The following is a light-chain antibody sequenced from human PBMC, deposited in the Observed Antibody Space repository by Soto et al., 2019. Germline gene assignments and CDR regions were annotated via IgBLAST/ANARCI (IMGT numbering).Light chain of an antibody. CDR3: QQYYSYPPWT. V-gene: IGKV1-8*01. CDR2: AAS. CDR1: QGISSY. Sequence: IQLTQSPSSLSASTGDRVTITCRASQGISSYLAWYQQKPGKAPKLLIYAASTLQSGVPSRFSGSGSGTDFTLTISCLQSEDFATYYCQQYYSYPPWTFGQGTKVDNK. J-gene: IGKJ1*01.